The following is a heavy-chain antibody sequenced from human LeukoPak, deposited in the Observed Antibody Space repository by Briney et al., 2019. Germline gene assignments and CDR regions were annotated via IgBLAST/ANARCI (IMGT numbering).Heavy chain of an antibody. V-gene: IGHV3-23*01. J-gene: IGHJ4*02. CDR1: GFTFSSYA. D-gene: IGHD3-10*01. CDR2: ISGSGGST. CDR3: AKGEGAMVRGIVDY. Sequence: GGSLRLSCAASGFTFSSYAMSWVRQAPGKGLEWVSAISGSGGSTSYADSVKGRFTISRDNSKNTLYLQMNSLRAEDTAVYYCAKGEGAMVRGIVDYWGQGTLVTVSS.